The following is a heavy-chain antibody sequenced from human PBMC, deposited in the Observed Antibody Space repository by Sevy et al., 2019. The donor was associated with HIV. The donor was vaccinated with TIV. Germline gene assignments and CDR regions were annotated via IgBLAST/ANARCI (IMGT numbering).Heavy chain of an antibody. D-gene: IGHD3-22*01. CDR1: GYSFTSHW. CDR3: ATSRSGYFDSSGYYIY. J-gene: IGHJ4*02. Sequence: GESLKISCQGSGYSFTSHWIGWVRHMPGKGLEWMGIIYPEDSETRYSPSFQGQVTYSADKSISTTYLQRSSLKASDTAMYYCATSRSGYFDSSGYYIYWGQGTLVTVSS. CDR2: IYPEDSET. V-gene: IGHV5-51*01.